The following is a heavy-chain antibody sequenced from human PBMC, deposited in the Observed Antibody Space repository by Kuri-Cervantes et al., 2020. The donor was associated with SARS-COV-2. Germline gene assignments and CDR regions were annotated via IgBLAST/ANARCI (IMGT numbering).Heavy chain of an antibody. D-gene: IGHD3-3*01. CDR2: IYYSGST. V-gene: IGHV4-59*01. CDR1: GGSISSYY. CDR3: ARVCYDFWNGYYTSYYYMDV. J-gene: IGHJ6*03. Sequence: SETLSLTCTVSGGSISSYYWSWIRQPPGKGLEWIGYIYYSGSTNYNPSLKSRVTISVDTSKNQFSLKLSSVTAADTAVYYCARVCYDFWNGYYTSYYYMDVWGKGTTVT.